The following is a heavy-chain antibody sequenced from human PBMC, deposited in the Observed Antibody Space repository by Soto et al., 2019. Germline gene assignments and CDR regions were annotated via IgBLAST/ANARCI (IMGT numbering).Heavy chain of an antibody. Sequence: SETLSLTCAVYGGSFSGYYWSWIRQPPGKGLEWIGEINHSGSTNYNPSLKSRVTISVDTSKNQFSLKLSSVTAADTAVYYCARGGRSAGGYYYYGMDVWGQGTTVT. J-gene: IGHJ6*02. CDR2: INHSGST. CDR1: GGSFSGYY. CDR3: ARGGRSAGGYYYYGMDV. D-gene: IGHD6-25*01. V-gene: IGHV4-34*01.